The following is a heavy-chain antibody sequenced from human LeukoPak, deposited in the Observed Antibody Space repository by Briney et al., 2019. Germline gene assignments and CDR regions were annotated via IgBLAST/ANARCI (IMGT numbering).Heavy chain of an antibody. V-gene: IGHV1-18*01. J-gene: IGHJ5*02. CDR2: ISAYNGNT. Sequence: ASVKVSCKASGYTFTSYGISWVRQAPGQGLEWMGWISAYNGNTNYAQKLQGRVTMTTDTSTSTAYMELRSLRSDDTAVYYCARDNQISRWLQVPGKWFDPWGQGTLVTVSS. CDR1: GYTFTSYG. CDR3: ARDNQISRWLQVPGKWFDP. D-gene: IGHD5-24*01.